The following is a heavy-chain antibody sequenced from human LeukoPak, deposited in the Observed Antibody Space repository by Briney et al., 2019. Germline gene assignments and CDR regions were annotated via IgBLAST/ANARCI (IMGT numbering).Heavy chain of an antibody. CDR3: ARHEGGSGSYLGWFDP. CDR2: IYYSGST. D-gene: IGHD3-10*01. Sequence: SETPSLTCTVSGGSISSSSYYWGWIRQPPGKGLEWIGSIYYSGSTYYNPSLKSRVTISVDTSKNQFSLKLSSVTAADTAVYYCARHEGGSGSYLGWFDPWGQGTLVTVSS. CDR1: GGSISSSSYY. V-gene: IGHV4-39*01. J-gene: IGHJ5*02.